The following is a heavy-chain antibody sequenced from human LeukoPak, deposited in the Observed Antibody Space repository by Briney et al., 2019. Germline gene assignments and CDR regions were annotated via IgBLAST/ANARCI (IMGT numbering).Heavy chain of an antibody. CDR3: ANTVVVAAYAGRYYFDY. Sequence: ASVKVSCKASGYTFTSYGISWVRQAPGQGLEWMGWISAYNGNTNYAQKLQGRVTMTTDASTSTAYMELRSLRSDDTAVYYCANTVVVAAYAGRYYFDYWGQGTLVTVSS. CDR2: ISAYNGNT. J-gene: IGHJ4*02. CDR1: GYTFTSYG. V-gene: IGHV1-18*01. D-gene: IGHD2-15*01.